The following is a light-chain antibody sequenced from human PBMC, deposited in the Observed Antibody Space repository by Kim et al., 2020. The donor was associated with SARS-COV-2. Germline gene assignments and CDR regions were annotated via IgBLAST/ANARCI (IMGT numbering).Light chain of an antibody. CDR1: QSVNRY. Sequence: DIQMTQSPSTLSASVGDRVTITCRASQSVNRYLAWYQQKPGKVPKVLIYKASTLKSGVPSRFSGSGSGTEFTLTISSLQPDDFATYYCQQTYSASRTFGQGTKVDIK. J-gene: IGKJ1*01. CDR3: QQTYSASRT. V-gene: IGKV1-5*03. CDR2: KAS.